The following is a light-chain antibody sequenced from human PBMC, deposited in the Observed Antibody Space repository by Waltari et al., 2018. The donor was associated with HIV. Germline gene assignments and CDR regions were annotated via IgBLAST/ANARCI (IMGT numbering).Light chain of an antibody. V-gene: IGKV2-28*01. Sequence: DIVMTQSPLSLHVTPGEAASISCRPSQSPLHSNGYSYLDWYLQKPGQSPQLLIYLGSNRASGVPDRFSGSGSGTDFTLKISRVEAEDVGVYYCMQALQTPRTFGQGTKVEIK. CDR2: LGS. CDR3: MQALQTPRT. J-gene: IGKJ1*01. CDR1: QSPLHSNGYSY.